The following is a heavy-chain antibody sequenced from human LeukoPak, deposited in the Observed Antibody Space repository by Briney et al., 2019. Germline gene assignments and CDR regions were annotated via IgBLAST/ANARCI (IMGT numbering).Heavy chain of an antibody. D-gene: IGHD2-2*01. CDR1: GFTFDDYA. CDR3: AKERDCSSTSCAFDY. J-gene: IGHJ4*02. V-gene: IGHV3-9*03. Sequence: GGSLRLSCAASGFTFDDYAMHWVRQAPGKGLEWVLGISWNSGSIGYADSVKGRFTISRDNAKNSLYLQMNSLRAEDMALYYCAKERDCSSTSCAFDYWGQGTLVTVSS. CDR2: ISWNSGSI.